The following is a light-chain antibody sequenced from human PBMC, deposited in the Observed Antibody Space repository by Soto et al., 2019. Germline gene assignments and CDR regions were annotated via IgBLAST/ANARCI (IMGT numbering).Light chain of an antibody. CDR3: QQYFSFPWT. V-gene: IGKV4-1*01. CDR1: QSVLYSSNNKNY. CDR2: WAS. Sequence: DIVMTQSPDSLAVSLGERPTINCKSSQSVLYSSNNKNYLAWYQQRPGQPPNLLIYWASTRESGVPDRFSGSGSGTDFTLTISSLQAEDVAIYYCQQYFSFPWTFGQGTKVEIK. J-gene: IGKJ1*01.